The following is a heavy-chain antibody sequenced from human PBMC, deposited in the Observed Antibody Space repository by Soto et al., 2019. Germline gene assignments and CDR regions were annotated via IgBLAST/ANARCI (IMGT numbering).Heavy chain of an antibody. CDR2: IYHSGTT. D-gene: IGHD3-16*01. Sequence: SETLSLTCLVSGYSITSDFYWGWIREPPGKGLEGIGSIYHSGTTYSDPSLKSRLTISVDTSKNQFSLMLTSVTAADTAVYYCVRIGRGSTSFKKWFGPWGQGSLVTVSS. CDR3: VRIGRGSTSFKKWFGP. J-gene: IGHJ5*02. V-gene: IGHV4-38-2*01. CDR1: GYSITSDFY.